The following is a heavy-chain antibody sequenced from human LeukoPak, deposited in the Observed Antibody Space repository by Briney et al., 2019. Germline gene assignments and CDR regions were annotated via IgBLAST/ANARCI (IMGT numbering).Heavy chain of an antibody. CDR2: IYYSGST. D-gene: IGHD6-13*01. J-gene: IGHJ4*02. Sequence: SETLSLTCTVSGGSISSGGYYWSWIRPHPGQGLEWIGYIYYSGSTYYNPSLKSRVTISVDTSKNQFSLKLSSVTAADTAVYYCARGIAAAEHDYWGQGTLVTVSS. CDR1: GGSISSGGYY. CDR3: ARGIAAAEHDY. V-gene: IGHV4-31*03.